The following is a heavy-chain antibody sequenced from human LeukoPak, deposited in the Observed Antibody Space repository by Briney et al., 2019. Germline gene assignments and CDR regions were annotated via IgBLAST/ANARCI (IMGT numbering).Heavy chain of an antibody. CDR2: ISGNGRST. J-gene: IGHJ4*02. V-gene: IGHV3-23*01. Sequence: GGSLRLSCAASGFIFSTYAMSWVRQAPGKGLEWVSTISGNGRSTYYADSVQGRFIISRDNSKNTLYLQMNSLKAEDTAAYYCAKYFYDSGSYSFDYWGQGALVTVSS. D-gene: IGHD3-10*01. CDR1: GFIFSTYA. CDR3: AKYFYDSGSYSFDY.